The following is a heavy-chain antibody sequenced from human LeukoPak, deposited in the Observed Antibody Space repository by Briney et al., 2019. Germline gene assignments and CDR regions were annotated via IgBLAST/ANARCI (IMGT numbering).Heavy chain of an antibody. Sequence: ASVKVSCKASGYTFGTHWMHWVRQAPGQGLEWMGIINPSGDFRSYAQKFQGRVTVTRDMSTRTVYMELSDLEPEDTAVYYCARDCSGEWEQLTGWWFDPWGQGTLVIVSS. V-gene: IGHV1-46*01. D-gene: IGHD1-26*01. CDR3: ARDCSGEWEQLTGWWFDP. CDR1: GYTFGTHW. J-gene: IGHJ5*02. CDR2: INPSGDFR.